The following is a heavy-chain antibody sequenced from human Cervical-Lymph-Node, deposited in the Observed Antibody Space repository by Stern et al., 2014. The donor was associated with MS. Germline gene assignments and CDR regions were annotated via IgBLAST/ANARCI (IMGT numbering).Heavy chain of an antibody. Sequence: QVQLVQSGAEVKKPGSSVKVSCKASGGAINSFDISWVRQAPGQGPEWLGDIIPILGTANFAQKFQGRVSFTADDSSNTAYMELSSLRSDDTAVYYCARHQAGIAGNWGQGTLVIVSP. J-gene: IGHJ4*02. CDR2: IIPILGTA. CDR1: GGAINSFD. D-gene: IGHD6-13*01. V-gene: IGHV1-69*01. CDR3: ARHQAGIAGN.